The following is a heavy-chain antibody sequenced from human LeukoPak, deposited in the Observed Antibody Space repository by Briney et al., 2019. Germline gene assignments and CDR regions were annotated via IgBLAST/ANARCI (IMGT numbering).Heavy chain of an antibody. CDR3: ARDLVASSAYYMDV. CDR1: GFTFSSYS. J-gene: IGHJ6*03. V-gene: IGHV3-21*01. Sequence: GGSLRLSCAASGFTFSSYSMNWVRQAPGKGLEWVSSISSSSSSYIYYADSVKGRFTISRDNAKNSLYLQMNSLRAEDTAVYYCARDLVASSAYYMDVWGKGTTVTVSS. CDR2: ISSSSSSYI. D-gene: IGHD5-12*01.